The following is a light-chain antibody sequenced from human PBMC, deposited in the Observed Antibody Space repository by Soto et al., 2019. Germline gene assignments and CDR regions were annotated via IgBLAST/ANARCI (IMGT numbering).Light chain of an antibody. CDR3: QQYLATLT. CDR2: WAS. Sequence: DIVMTQSPDSLAVSLGERATINCKSSQTVLYSSNNKNALAWFQQKPGQPPKLLIYWASTRESGVPDRFSGSGSGTDFTLTISSLQAEDVAVYYCQQYLATLTFDGGTKVEIK. CDR1: QTVLYSSNNKNA. V-gene: IGKV4-1*01. J-gene: IGKJ4*01.